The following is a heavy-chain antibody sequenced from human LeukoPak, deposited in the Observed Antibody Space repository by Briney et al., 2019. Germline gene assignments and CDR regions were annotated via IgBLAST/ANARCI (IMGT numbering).Heavy chain of an antibody. CDR3: ARDPLDISRWTNAFDI. V-gene: IGHV3-30*03. J-gene: IGHJ3*02. D-gene: IGHD5-12*01. CDR1: GYTFTHYG. Sequence: GGSLRLSCVISGYTFTHYGFHWVRQAPGKALEWVAYISYNGNNKYEDSVKGRFTISRDNSNSTLHLQMNGLRAEDTAVYYCARDPLDISRWTNAFDIWGQGTTVIVSS. CDR2: ISYNGNNK.